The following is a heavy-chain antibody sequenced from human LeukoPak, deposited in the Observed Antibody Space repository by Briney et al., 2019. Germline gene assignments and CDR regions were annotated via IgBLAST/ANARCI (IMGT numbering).Heavy chain of an antibody. CDR1: GYSFTSYW. CDR3: ARRSFTDCSGGSCYWGAGYWFDP. V-gene: IGHV5-51*01. Sequence: GESLKISCEGSGYSFTSYWIGWVRQMPGKGLEWMGIIYPGDSDTRYSPSFQGQVTISADKSISTAYLQWSSLKASDTAMYYCARRSFTDCSGGSCYWGAGYWFDPWGQGTLVTVSS. CDR2: IYPGDSDT. D-gene: IGHD2-15*01. J-gene: IGHJ5*02.